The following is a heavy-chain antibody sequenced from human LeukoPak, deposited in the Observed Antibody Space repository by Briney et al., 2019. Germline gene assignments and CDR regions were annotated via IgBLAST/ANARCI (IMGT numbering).Heavy chain of an antibody. CDR1: GGSISSYY. Sequence: PSETLSLTCTVSGGSISSYYWSWIRQPPGKGLEWIGYIYYSGSTNYNPSLKSRVTISVDTSKNQFSLKLSSVTAADTAVYYCARVEGYCSGGSCYYYFDYWGQGTLVTVSS. CDR2: IYYSGST. D-gene: IGHD2-15*01. V-gene: IGHV4-59*01. CDR3: ARVEGYCSGGSCYYYFDY. J-gene: IGHJ4*02.